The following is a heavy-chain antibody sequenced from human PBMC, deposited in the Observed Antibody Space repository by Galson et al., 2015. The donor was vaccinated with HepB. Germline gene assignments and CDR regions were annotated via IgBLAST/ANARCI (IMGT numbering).Heavy chain of an antibody. CDR1: GFTFSSYA. CDR3: AKDIPPSETYYDFWSGYPDAFDI. J-gene: IGHJ3*02. V-gene: IGHV3-23*01. D-gene: IGHD3-3*01. CDR2: ISGSGGST. Sequence: SLRLSCAASGFTFSSYAMSWVRQAPGKGLEWVSAISGSGGSTYYADSVKGRFTISRDNSKNTLYLQMNSLRAEDTAVYYCAKDIPPSETYYDFWSGYPDAFDIWGQGTMVTVSS.